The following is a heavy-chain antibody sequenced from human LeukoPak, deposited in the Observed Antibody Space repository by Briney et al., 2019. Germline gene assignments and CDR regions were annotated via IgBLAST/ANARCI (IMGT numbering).Heavy chain of an antibody. D-gene: IGHD6-13*01. CDR2: ISSSSSYI. CDR1: GFTFSSYS. V-gene: IGHV3-21*01. Sequence: GGSLRLSCAASGFTFSSYSMNWVRQAPGKGLEWASSISSSSSYIYYADSVKGRFTISRDNAKNSLYLQMNSLRAEDTAVYYCARDSSSWYGLAYYFDYWGQGTLVTVSS. CDR3: ARDSSSWYGLAYYFDY. J-gene: IGHJ4*02.